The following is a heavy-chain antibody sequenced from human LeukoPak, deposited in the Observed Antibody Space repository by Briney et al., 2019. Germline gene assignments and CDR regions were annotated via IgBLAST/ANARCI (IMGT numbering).Heavy chain of an antibody. CDR2: INSDGSWT. D-gene: IGHD2/OR15-2a*01. CDR3: VSFYETY. Sequence: GGSLKLSCAASGNYWMHWVRQAPGKGLVWVSHINSDGSWTSYADSVKGRFTISKDNAKNTVYLQMNSLRAEDTAVYYCVSFYETYWGRGTLVTVSS. V-gene: IGHV3-74*01. CDR1: GNYW. J-gene: IGHJ4*02.